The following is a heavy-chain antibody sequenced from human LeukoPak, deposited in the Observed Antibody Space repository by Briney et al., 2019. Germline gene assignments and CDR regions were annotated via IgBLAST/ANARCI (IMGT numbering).Heavy chain of an antibody. D-gene: IGHD2/OR15-2a*01. J-gene: IGHJ4*02. Sequence: SETLSLICTVSGDSITNTNYYWAWIRQSPGEGLEWIGSVYHSGITYYTPSLKSRVSISVDTSKSQFSLKVTSVTASDTAVYFCAREWQYQFDYWGQGSLVTVSS. CDR3: AREWQYQFDY. V-gene: IGHV4-39*07. CDR1: GDSITNTNYY. CDR2: VYHSGIT.